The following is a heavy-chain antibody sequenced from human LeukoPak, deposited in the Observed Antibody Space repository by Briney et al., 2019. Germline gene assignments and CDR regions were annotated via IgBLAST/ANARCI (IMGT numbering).Heavy chain of an antibody. CDR2: IYYSGST. CDR3: ARLYIVVAVAGTSSMIGDAFDI. J-gene: IGHJ3*02. V-gene: IGHV4-39*01. CDR1: GGSISSSSYY. D-gene: IGHD2-15*01. Sequence: SETLSLTCTVSGGSISSSSYYWGWLRQPPGTGLEWIGSIYYSGSTYYNPSLKSRVTISVDTSKNQFSLKLSSVTAADTAVYYCARLYIVVAVAGTSSMIGDAFDIWGQGTMVTVSS.